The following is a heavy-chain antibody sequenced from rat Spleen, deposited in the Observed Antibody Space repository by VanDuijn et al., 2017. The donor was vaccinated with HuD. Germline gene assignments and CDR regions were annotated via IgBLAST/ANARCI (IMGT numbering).Heavy chain of an antibody. Sequence: EVQLVESGGGLVQSGNSLKLSCAASGFTFSDYAMAWVRQSPEKGLEWVATIVFDSSGIYYRNSVKGRITLSRDNTRNTLYLQMDSLKSEDTATYYCVTTYFGYGYFDYWGQGVLVTVSS. V-gene: IGHV5S10*01. CDR2: IVFDSSGI. D-gene: IGHD1-9*01. J-gene: IGHJ2*01. CDR1: GFTFSDYA. CDR3: VTTYFGYGYFDY.